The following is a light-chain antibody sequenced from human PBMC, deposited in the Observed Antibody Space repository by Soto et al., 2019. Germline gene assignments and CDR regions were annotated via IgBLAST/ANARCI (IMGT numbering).Light chain of an antibody. CDR1: GRDIGAYDY. V-gene: IGLV1-51*01. CDR3: GTWDSSLSAAV. Sequence: QSVLTQPASVSGSPGQSITISCTGSGRDIGAYDYVSWYQQHPGKAPKLLISDNNKRASGIPDRFSASNSGTSATLGITGLQTGDEADYYCGTWDSSLSAAVFGGGTK. CDR2: DNN. J-gene: IGLJ3*02.